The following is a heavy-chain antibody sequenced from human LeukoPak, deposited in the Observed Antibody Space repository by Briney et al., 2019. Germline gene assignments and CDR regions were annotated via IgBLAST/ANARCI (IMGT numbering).Heavy chain of an antibody. CDR2: IYYSGST. V-gene: IGHV4-61*01. J-gene: IGHJ6*02. Sequence: SETLSLTCTVSGVSVSSGSCYWSWIRQPPGKGLEWIGYIYYSGSTNYNPSLKGRVTISVDTSKNQFSLKLSSVTAADTAVYYCARDDRTYGMDVWGQGTTVTVSS. CDR1: GVSVSSGSCY. CDR3: ARDDRTYGMDV.